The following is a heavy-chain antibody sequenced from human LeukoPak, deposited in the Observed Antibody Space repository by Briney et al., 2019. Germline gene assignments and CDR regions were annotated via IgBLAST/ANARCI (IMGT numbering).Heavy chain of an antibody. D-gene: IGHD6-19*01. CDR3: ARRYSSGWYGGAFDI. CDR2: ISAYNGNT. Sequence: GASVKVSCTASGYTFTSYGISWVRQAPGQGLEWMGWISAYNGNTNYAQKLQGRVTMTTDTSTSTAYMELRSLRSDDTAVYYCARRYSSGWYGGAFDIWGQGTMVTVSS. CDR1: GYTFTSYG. J-gene: IGHJ3*02. V-gene: IGHV1-18*01.